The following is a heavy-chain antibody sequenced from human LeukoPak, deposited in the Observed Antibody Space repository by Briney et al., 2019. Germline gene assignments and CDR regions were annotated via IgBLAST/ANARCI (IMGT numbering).Heavy chain of an antibody. CDR2: IYHSGST. D-gene: IGHD2-2*01. Sequence: SQILSLTCTVSGGSISSGGYYWSWIRQPPGKGLEWIGYIYHSGSTYYNPSLKSRVTISVDRSKNQFSLKLSSVTAADTAVYYCAREAVVPAASKGDDYWGQGTLVTVSS. J-gene: IGHJ4*02. V-gene: IGHV4-30-2*01. CDR1: GGSISSGGYY. CDR3: AREAVVPAASKGDDY.